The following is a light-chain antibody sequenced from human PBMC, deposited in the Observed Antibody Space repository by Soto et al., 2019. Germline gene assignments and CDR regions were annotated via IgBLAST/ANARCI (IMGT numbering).Light chain of an antibody. CDR1: QNIIKW. Sequence: DIQMTQSPSTLSASVGDRVTITCRASQNIIKWLAWYQQKPGKAPHLLIFDASTLQSGVPSRFSGSGSGTEFTLTISSLQPDDFATYYCQQYHTYCYTFGQGTKLEIK. J-gene: IGKJ2*01. CDR3: QQYHTYCYT. V-gene: IGKV1-5*01. CDR2: DAS.